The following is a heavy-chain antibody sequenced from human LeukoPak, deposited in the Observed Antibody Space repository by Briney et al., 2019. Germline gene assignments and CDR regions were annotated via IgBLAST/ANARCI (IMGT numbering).Heavy chain of an antibody. V-gene: IGHV3-74*01. CDR2: IYNDGSTT. J-gene: IGHJ4*02. CDR1: GFSFSSYW. CDR3: AREKDDHGDPGPLDG. Sequence: QAGGSLRLSCAASGFSFSSYWMHWVRHAPGKGPVWVARIYNDGSTTNYADSVKGRFTISRDNAANTLCLQMSSLRAEDTAVYYCAREKDDHGDPGPLDGWGQGELVTVSS. D-gene: IGHD4-17*01.